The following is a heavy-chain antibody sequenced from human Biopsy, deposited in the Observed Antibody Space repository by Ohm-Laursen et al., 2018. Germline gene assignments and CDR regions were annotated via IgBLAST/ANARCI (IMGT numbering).Heavy chain of an antibody. V-gene: IGHV3-7*03. CDR1: GYTFSRYW. CDR2: IKEDATLK. Sequence: GSLRLSCAASGYTFSRYWMTWVRQPPGKGLEWVATIKEDATLKWYADSVRGRFTVSRDNSKNTLFLQMNSLRAADTAIYYCASDLNGDPSAFDYWGQGTPVTVSS. J-gene: IGHJ4*02. CDR3: ASDLNGDPSAFDY. D-gene: IGHD4-17*01.